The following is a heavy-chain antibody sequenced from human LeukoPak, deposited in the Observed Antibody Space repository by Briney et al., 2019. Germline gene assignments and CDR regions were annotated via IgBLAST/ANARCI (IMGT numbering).Heavy chain of an antibody. D-gene: IGHD3-22*01. J-gene: IGHJ4*02. CDR1: AFTFSNAW. Sequence: KPGGSLRLSCAASAFTFSNAWMSWVRQAPGNGLEWVVRIKSKTDGGTTDYAAPVKGRFTISRDDSKNTLYLQMNSLKTEDTAVYYCTTEYYYDSRVDYWGQGTLVTVSS. V-gene: IGHV3-15*01. CDR3: TTEYYYDSRVDY. CDR2: IKSKTDGGTT.